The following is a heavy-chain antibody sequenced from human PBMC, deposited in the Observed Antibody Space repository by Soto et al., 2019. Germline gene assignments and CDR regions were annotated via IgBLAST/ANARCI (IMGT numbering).Heavy chain of an antibody. CDR2: ISAYNGNT. D-gene: IGHD2-2*01. V-gene: IGHV1-18*01. CDR3: ARAGRGYCSSTSCYFGAFDI. CDR1: GYTFTSYG. J-gene: IGHJ3*02. Sequence: ASVKVSCKAYGYTFTSYGISWVRQAPGQGLEWMGWISAYNGNTNYAQKLQGRVTMTPDTSPSTAYMELRSLRSDDTAVYYCARAGRGYCSSTSCYFGAFDIWGQGTMVTVSS.